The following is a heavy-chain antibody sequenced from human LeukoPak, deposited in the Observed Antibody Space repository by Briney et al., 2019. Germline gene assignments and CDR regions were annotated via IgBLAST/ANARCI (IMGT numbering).Heavy chain of an antibody. J-gene: IGHJ5*02. Sequence: ASVKVSCKASGYTFTSYDINWVRQATGQGLEWMGWMNPNSGGTNYAQKFQGRVTMTRDTSSSTASMELSKLRSDDTAVYYCARGLAVAGTGCRPLDWFDPWGQGTLVTVSS. D-gene: IGHD6-19*01. CDR2: MNPNSGGT. CDR1: GYTFTSYD. V-gene: IGHV1-2*02. CDR3: ARGLAVAGTGCRPLDWFDP.